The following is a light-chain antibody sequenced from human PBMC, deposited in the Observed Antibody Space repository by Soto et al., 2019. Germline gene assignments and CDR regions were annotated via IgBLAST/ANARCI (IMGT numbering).Light chain of an antibody. CDR3: SSYSSSTVRYV. CDR2: EVS. V-gene: IGLV2-14*01. Sequence: QSALTQPASVSGSPGQSITMSCTVTSSDVGSYDFVSWYQQHPGKAPKLLIYEVSNRPSGVSARFSGSKSDNTASLTISGLQAADEADYFCSSYSSSTVRYVFGSGTKLTVL. J-gene: IGLJ1*01. CDR1: SSDVGSYDF.